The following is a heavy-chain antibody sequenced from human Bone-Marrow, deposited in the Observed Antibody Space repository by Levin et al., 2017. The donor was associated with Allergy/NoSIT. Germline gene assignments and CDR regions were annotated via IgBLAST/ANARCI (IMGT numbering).Heavy chain of an antibody. D-gene: IGHD4-17*01. V-gene: IGHV3-21*03. CDR3: AGDNYGDFGADWYFDL. Sequence: GESLKISCAASGFIFSSYNMNWVRQAPGKGLEWVSSISSSSRYIYYTDSVKGRFTVSRDNAKKSLYLEMNSLGAEDTAVYYCAGDNYGDFGADWYFDLWGRGTLVTVSS. CDR2: ISSSSRYI. CDR1: GFIFSSYN. J-gene: IGHJ2*01.